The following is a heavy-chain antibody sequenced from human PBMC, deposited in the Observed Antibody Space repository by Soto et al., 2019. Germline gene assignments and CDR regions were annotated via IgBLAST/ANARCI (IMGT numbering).Heavy chain of an antibody. CDR1: GGTFSSYT. CDR2: IIPILGIA. CDR3: ARDLGMIVVVISDY. J-gene: IGHJ4*02. V-gene: IGHV1-69*04. D-gene: IGHD3-22*01. Sequence: ASVKVSCKASGGTFSSYTISWVRQAPGQGLEWMGRIIPILGIANYAQKFQGRVTITADKSTSTAYMELSSLRSEDTAVYYCARDLGMIVVVISDYWGQGTLVTVSS.